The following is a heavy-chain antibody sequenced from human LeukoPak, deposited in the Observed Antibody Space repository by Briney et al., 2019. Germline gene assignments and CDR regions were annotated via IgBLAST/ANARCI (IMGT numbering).Heavy chain of an antibody. CDR1: GYTFTSYD. J-gene: IGHJ6*03. CDR2: MNPNSGNT. D-gene: IGHD2-15*01. CDR3: ARGRRCSGGSCYRATRRYYYYMDV. Sequence: ASVKVSCKASGYTFTSYDINWVRQATGQGLEWMGWMNPNSGNTGYAQKFQGRVTITRNTSISTAYMELSSLRSEDTAVYYCARGRRCSGGSCYRATRRYYYYMDVWGKGPTVTVSS. V-gene: IGHV1-8*03.